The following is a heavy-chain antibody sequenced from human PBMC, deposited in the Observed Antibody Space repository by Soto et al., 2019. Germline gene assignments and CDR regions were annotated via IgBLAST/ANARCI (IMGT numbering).Heavy chain of an antibody. Sequence: EVRLLESGGGLVQPGGSLRLSCAASGFPFSSIGMSWVRQSPGKGLEWVSAIGGNGFSTYYADSVKGRFTISRDNSKNTLYLQVNSLRAEDTALYYCAQDLVVRGVIKPLDYWGQGTLVTVSS. V-gene: IGHV3-23*01. CDR3: AQDLVVRGVIKPLDY. D-gene: IGHD3-10*01. CDR2: IGGNGFST. J-gene: IGHJ4*02. CDR1: GFPFSSIG.